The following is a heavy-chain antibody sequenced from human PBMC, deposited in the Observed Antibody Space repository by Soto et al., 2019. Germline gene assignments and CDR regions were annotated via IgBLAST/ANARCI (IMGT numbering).Heavy chain of an antibody. CDR1: GGSISTYY. CDR3: ARGGETYYDFWSGFSPIDY. CDR2: IFYSDNT. Sequence: QVQLQESGPGLVKPSETLSLTCTVSGGSISTYYWSWIRQSPGKGLEWIGYIFYSDNTNYNPSLRSRVTISVDTSKSQFSLKLTSVTAADTAVYYCARGGETYYDFWSGFSPIDYWGQGALVIVSS. V-gene: IGHV4-59*01. J-gene: IGHJ4*02. D-gene: IGHD3-3*01.